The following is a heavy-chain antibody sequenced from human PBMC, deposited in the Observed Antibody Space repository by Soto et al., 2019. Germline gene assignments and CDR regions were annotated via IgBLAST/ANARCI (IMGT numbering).Heavy chain of an antibody. CDR2: INHSGST. J-gene: IGHJ6*02. V-gene: IGHV4-34*01. CDR1: GGCFSGYY. CDR3: ARQRWQYLRGSMDV. Sequence: PSKTLSLTCAVYGGCFSGYYWSWIRQPPGKGLEWIGEINHSGSTNYNPSLKIRVTISVDTSKNQFSLKLSSVTAADTAVYYCARQRWQYLRGSMDVWGQGTTVTASS. D-gene: IGHD2-2*01.